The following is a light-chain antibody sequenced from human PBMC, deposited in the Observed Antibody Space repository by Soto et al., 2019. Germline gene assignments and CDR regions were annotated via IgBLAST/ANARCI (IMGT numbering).Light chain of an antibody. CDR1: QDIRSD. J-gene: IGKJ2*01. CDR2: AAS. V-gene: IGKV1-17*01. Sequence: DIQMTQSPSSLSASVGDRVTITCRASQDIRSDLGWYHQKLGKPPKRLIYAASSLQSGVPSRFSGSGSGTEFTLTISSLQPEDFATYYCQQSYSTPPYTFGQGTKLEIK. CDR3: QQSYSTPPYT.